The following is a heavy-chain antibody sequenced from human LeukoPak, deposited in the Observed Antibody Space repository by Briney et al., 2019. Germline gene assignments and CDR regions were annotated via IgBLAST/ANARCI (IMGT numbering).Heavy chain of an antibody. CDR2: INPSGGST. D-gene: IGHD4-17*01. J-gene: IGHJ6*03. CDR1: GYTFTSYY. CDR3: ARERLATVTLIRYYYMDV. Sequence: ASVKVSCKASGYTFTSYYMHWVRQAPGQGLEWMGIINPSGGSTSYAQKFQGRVTMTRDMSTSTVYMELSSLRSEDTAVYYCARERLATVTLIRYYYMDVWGKGTTVTISS. V-gene: IGHV1-46*01.